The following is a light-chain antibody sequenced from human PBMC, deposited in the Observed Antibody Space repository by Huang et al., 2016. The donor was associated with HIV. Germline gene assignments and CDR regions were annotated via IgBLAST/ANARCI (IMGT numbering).Light chain of an antibody. Sequence: EVLLTQSPATLSVSPGERATLSCRASQSVSTNLGWYQQKPGQAPRLLIYGASTRATGVPARFSGSGSGTEFPLTISSLQSEDSAVYYCQQYNSWPPLFTFGPGTKVDIK. CDR3: QQYNSWPPLFT. V-gene: IGKV3-15*01. CDR1: QSVSTN. J-gene: IGKJ3*01. CDR2: GAS.